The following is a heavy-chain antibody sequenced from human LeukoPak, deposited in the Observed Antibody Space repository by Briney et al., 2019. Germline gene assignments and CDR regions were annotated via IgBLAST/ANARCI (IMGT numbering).Heavy chain of an antibody. CDR3: ARGIGGHNWFDP. J-gene: IGHJ5*02. CDR1: GGTFSSYA. D-gene: IGHD2-15*01. Sequence: ASVKVSCKASGGTFSSYAISWVRQAPGQGLEWMGGIIPIFGTANYAQKFQGRVTITADESTSTAYMELSCLRSEDTAVYYCARGIGGHNWFDPWGQGTLVTVSS. CDR2: IIPIFGTA. V-gene: IGHV1-69*13.